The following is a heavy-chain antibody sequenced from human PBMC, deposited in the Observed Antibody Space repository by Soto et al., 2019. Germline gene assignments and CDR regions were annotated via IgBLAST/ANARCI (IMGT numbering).Heavy chain of an antibody. CDR1: GFTFGDYA. CDR3: TSLPGIPDY. J-gene: IGHJ4*02. Sequence: GGSLRLSCTASGFTFGDYAMSWVRQAPGKGLEWVGFIRSKAYGGTTEYAASVKGRFTISRDDSKSIAYLQMNSLKTEDTAVYYCTSLPGIPDYWGQGTLVTVSS. D-gene: IGHD6-13*01. CDR2: IRSKAYGGTT. V-gene: IGHV3-49*04.